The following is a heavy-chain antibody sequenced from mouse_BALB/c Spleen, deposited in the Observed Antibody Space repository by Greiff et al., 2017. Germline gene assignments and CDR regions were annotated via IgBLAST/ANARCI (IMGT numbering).Heavy chain of an antibody. CDR3: ARSTVVAHYAMDY. Sequence: EVHLVESGPSLVKPSQTLSLTCSVTGDSITSGYWNWIRKFPGNKLEYMGYISYSGSTYYNPSLKSRISITRDTSKNQYYLQLNSVTTEDTATYYCARSTVVAHYAMDYWGQGTSVTVSS. CDR1: GDSITSGY. J-gene: IGHJ4*01. D-gene: IGHD1-1*01. V-gene: IGHV3-8*02. CDR2: ISYSGST.